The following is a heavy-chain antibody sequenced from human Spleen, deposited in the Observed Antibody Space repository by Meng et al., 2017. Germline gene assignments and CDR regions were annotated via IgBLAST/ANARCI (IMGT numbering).Heavy chain of an antibody. D-gene: IGHD3/OR15-3a*01. Sequence: QWQLQLVQAGPLGQSPGPSVTVSVKGWAFTYSNWSWHRQPPGQGLGCEGESIIIPATDNNTYLESRATISTDTSQNNLSLKVSSLTAADTAVYYCARDRVGGTGAQFDYWGQGTLVTVSS. CDR2: SIIIPAT. CDR1: GWAFTYSN. V-gene: IGHV4-34*04. J-gene: IGHJ4*02. CDR3: ARDRVGGTGAQFDY.